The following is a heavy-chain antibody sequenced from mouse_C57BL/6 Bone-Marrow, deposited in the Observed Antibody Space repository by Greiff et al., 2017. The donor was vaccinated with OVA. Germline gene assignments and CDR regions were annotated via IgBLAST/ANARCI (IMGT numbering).Heavy chain of an antibody. CDR3: ARSGYYGSWYFDV. CDR1: GYTFTSYW. V-gene: IGHV1-52*01. J-gene: IGHJ1*03. D-gene: IGHD1-1*01. Sequence: VQLQQPGAELVRPGSSVKLSCKASGYTFTSYWMHWVKQRPIQGLEWIGNIDPSDSETHYNQKFKDKATLTVDKSSSTAYMQLSSLTSEDSAVYYCARSGYYGSWYFDVWGTGTTVTVS. CDR2: IDPSDSET.